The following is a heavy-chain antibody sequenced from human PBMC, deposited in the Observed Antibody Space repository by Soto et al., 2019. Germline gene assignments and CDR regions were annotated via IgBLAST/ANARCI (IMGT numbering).Heavy chain of an antibody. V-gene: IGHV3-33*03. CDR1: GFTFSSNG. J-gene: IGHJ4*02. CDR2: IWYDGNKK. CDR3: VVDTSGLLGY. D-gene: IGHD3-22*01. Sequence: QPGGSLRLSCAASGFTFSSNGMHWVRQAPGKGLEWVAVIWYDGNKKYYGDSVRGRFTISRDNSKNTLYLEMNSLRAEDTAVYYCVVDTSGLLGYWGQGTQVTVSS.